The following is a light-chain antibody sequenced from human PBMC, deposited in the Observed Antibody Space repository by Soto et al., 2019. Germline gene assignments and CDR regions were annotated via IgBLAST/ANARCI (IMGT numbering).Light chain of an antibody. CDR1: QTISNY. Sequence: DIQMTQSPSTLSASVGDRVTITCRASQTISNYLTWYQQRPGKAPELLIYRSSILQNGVPSRFSGSGSGTEFTLTISSLQPDDFATYYCQQYYIYATFGQGTRVEI. CDR2: RSS. V-gene: IGKV1-5*03. CDR3: QQYYIYAT. J-gene: IGKJ1*01.